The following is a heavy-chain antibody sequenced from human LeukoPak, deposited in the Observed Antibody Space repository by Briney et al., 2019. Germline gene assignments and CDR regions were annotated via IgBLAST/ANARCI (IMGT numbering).Heavy chain of an antibody. D-gene: IGHD2-2*01. CDR1: GGSISSSNW. J-gene: IGHJ6*04. CDR3: AREWYYCSSTSCYFYYGMDV. Sequence: SETLSLTCAVSGGSISSSNWWSWVRQPPGMGLEWIGEIYHSGSTNYNPSLKSRVTISVDKSKNQFSLKLSSVTAADTAVYYCAREWYYCSSTSCYFYYGMDVWGKGTTVTVSS. CDR2: IYHSGST. V-gene: IGHV4-4*02.